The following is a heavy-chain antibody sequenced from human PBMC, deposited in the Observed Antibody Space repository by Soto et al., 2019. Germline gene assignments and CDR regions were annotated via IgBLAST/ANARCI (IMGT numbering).Heavy chain of an antibody. D-gene: IGHD2-8*01. J-gene: IGHJ3*02. CDR3: ARGPPLGYCTNGVCPGAFDI. V-gene: IGHV4-31*03. CDR1: GGSISSGGYY. CDR2: IYYSGST. Sequence: QVQLQESGPGLVKPSQTLSLTCTVSGGSISSGGYYWSWIRQHPGKGLEWIGYIYYSGSTYYNPSLKSRVTISVDTAKNQFSLKLSSVTAADTAVYYCARGPPLGYCTNGVCPGAFDIWGQGTMVTVSS.